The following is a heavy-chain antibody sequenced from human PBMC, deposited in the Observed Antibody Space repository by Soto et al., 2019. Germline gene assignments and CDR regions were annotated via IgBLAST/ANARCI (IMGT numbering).Heavy chain of an antibody. CDR2: SSVYNDNA. CDR1: NYTFNSYG. V-gene: IGHV1-18*01. J-gene: IGHJ6*02. CDR3: ATTMGGKSFYYGMDI. D-gene: IGHD3-16*01. Sequence: QFQLVQSGAEVRKPGASVKVSCKASNYTFNSYGITWVRQAPGQGLEWMGWSSVYNDNANYARKFQGRVTMTTDTSTTTAYMELRSLRSDDTAVYYCATTMGGKSFYYGMDIWGQGTTVTVSS.